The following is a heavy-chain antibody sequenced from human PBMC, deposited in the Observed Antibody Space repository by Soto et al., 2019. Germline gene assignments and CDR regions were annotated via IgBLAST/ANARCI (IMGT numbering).Heavy chain of an antibody. CDR2: IYPSDSDT. CDR1: GYTFSPSW. D-gene: IGHD3-16*01. V-gene: IGHV5-51*03. J-gene: IGHJ4*02. Sequence: EVQLVQSGAEVKKPGESLKISCKGSGYTFSPSWIGWVGQMPGKGLEWMGLIYPSDSDTKYSPSFQGQVTISADKSITTAYLQWSSLKASDTAIYYCARTYGRRIDYWGQGTLVTVSS. CDR3: ARTYGRRIDY.